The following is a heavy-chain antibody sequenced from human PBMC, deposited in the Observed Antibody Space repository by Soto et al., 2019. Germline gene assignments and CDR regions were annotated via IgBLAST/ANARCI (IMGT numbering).Heavy chain of an antibody. CDR2: IDPSDSYT. CDR1: GYSFTSYW. V-gene: IGHV5-10-1*01. Sequence: PGESLKISCKGSGYSFTSYWISWVRQMPGKGLEWMGRIDPSDSYTNYSPSFQGHVTISADKSISTAYLQWSSLKASDTAMYYCAGTVVTPEYYYYGMDVWGQGTKVTVSS. CDR3: AGTVVTPEYYYYGMDV. J-gene: IGHJ6*02. D-gene: IGHD2-21*02.